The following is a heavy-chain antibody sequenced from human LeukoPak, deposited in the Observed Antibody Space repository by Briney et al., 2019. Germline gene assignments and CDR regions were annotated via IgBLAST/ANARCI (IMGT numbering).Heavy chain of an antibody. CDR1: GGSISRYY. V-gene: IGHV4-59*01. CDR2: IYYSGST. CDR3: ARSRRVSNWFDP. Sequence: SETLSLTCTVSGGSISRYYWSWIRQPPGKGLEWIGYIYYSGSTNYNPSLKSRVTISVDTSKNQFSLKLSSVTAADTAVYYCARSRRVSNWFDPWGQGTLVTVSS. J-gene: IGHJ5*02.